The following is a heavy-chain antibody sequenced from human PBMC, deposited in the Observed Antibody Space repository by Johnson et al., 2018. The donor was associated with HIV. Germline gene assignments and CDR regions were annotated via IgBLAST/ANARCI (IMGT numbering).Heavy chain of an antibody. D-gene: IGHD3-22*01. CDR2: IKQDGSQK. CDR1: GLTFRNSW. J-gene: IGHJ3*02. CDR3: AKADDSSGFDAFDI. V-gene: IGHV3-7*02. Sequence: VQLVESGGNLVQPGGSLRLSCAASGLTFRNSWMNWVRQTPGKGLEWVANIKQDGSQKYYVDSVKGRFTISRDNSKNTLYLQMNSLRAEDTAVYYCAKADDSSGFDAFDIWGQGTMVTVSS.